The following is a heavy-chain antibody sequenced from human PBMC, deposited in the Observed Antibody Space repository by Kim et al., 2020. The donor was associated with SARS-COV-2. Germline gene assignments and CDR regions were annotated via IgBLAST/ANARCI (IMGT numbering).Heavy chain of an antibody. CDR2: IYYSGST. CDR3: ARDRAAAGNSSTYYYYYGMDV. J-gene: IGHJ6*02. D-gene: IGHD6-13*01. V-gene: IGHV4-61*01. CDR1: GGSVSSGSYY. Sequence: SETLSLTCTVSGGSVSSGSYYWSWIRQPPGKGLEWIGYIYYSGSTNYNPSLKSRVTISVDTSKNQFSLKLSSVTAADTAVYYCARDRAAAGNSSTYYYYYGMDVWGQGTTVTVSS.